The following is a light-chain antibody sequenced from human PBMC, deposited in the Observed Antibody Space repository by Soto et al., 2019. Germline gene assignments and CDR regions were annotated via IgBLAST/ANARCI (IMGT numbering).Light chain of an antibody. CDR1: SGSVSTSYY. CDR3: VLYMGSGTWV. CDR2: STN. Sequence: QAVVTQERSFSVSPGGTVTLTCGLSSGSVSTSYYPSWYQQTPGQAPRTLIYSTNTRSSGVPDRFSGSILGNKAALTITGAQADDEYDYYCVLYMGSGTWVFGGGTKLTVL. J-gene: IGLJ3*02. V-gene: IGLV8-61*01.